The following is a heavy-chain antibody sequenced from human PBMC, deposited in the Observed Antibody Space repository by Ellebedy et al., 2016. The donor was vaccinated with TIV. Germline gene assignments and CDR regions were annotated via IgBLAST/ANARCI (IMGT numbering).Heavy chain of an antibody. CDR1: GYSFTSYW. V-gene: IGHV5-10-1*01. CDR2: IDPSDSYT. J-gene: IGHJ6*02. Sequence: GESLKISCKGSGYSFTSYWISWVRQMPGKGLEWMGRIDPSDSYTNHSPSFQGHVPISADKSISTAYLQWSSLKASDTAMYYCARWIVVANYGMDVWGQGTTVTGSS. CDR3: ARWIVVANYGMDV. D-gene: IGHD2-15*01.